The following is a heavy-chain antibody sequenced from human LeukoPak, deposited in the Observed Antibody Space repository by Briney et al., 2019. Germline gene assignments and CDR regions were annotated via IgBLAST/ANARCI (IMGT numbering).Heavy chain of an antibody. D-gene: IGHD2-2*01. J-gene: IGHJ4*02. CDR1: GFTFSSYG. CDR2: ISYDGSNK. V-gene: IGHV3-30*03. CDR3: THGSMYQLDY. Sequence: GGSLRLSCAGSGFTFSSYGMHWVRQAPGKGLEWVAVISYDGSNKYYADSVKGRFTISRDNSKNTLYLQMNSLRAEDTAVYYCTHGSMYQLDYWGQGTLVTVSS.